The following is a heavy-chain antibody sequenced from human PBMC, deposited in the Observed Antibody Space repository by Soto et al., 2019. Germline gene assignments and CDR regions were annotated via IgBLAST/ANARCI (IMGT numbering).Heavy chain of an antibody. CDR1: EFTVSSNY. D-gene: IGHD2-8*01. CDR2: IYSGGST. J-gene: IGHJ5*02. Sequence: EVQVVETGGGPIQPGGSLRLSCAVSEFTVSSNYMSWVRQPPGTGPEWVSDIYSGGSTYYADSVKGRFTISRDNSKNTLYLQMNSLRAEDTAVYYCARERDGHNPNWFDLWGQGTLVTVSS. CDR3: ARERDGHNPNWFDL. V-gene: IGHV3-53*02.